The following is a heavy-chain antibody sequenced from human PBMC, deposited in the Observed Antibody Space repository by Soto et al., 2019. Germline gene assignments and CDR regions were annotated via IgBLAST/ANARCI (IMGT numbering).Heavy chain of an antibody. Sequence: QITLEESGPAVVNPTQTLTLTCTFSGFSLSNSGESVGWIRQPPGKALEWLGLIYWNGFARYNPSLKRRLSLTKDTSKNHVLLTVTNMDPVDTDTYFCAHGDPLDFHYWGQGTLVTVSP. CDR3: AHGDPLDFHY. CDR2: IYWNGFA. J-gene: IGHJ4*02. D-gene: IGHD3-10*01. V-gene: IGHV2-5*01. CDR1: GFSLSNSGES.